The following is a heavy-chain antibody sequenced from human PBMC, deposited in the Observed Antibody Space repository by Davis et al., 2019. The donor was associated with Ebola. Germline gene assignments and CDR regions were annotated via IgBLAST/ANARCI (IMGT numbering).Heavy chain of an antibody. CDR1: GFTFSSYS. J-gene: IGHJ4*02. Sequence: PGGSLRLSCAGSGFTFSSYSMTWVRQAPGKGLEWVSVIGSGGGDVHYADFVKGRFTISRDNSKNTIYLQMNSLKTEDTAVYYCTGTIVGATRVDYWGQGTLVTVSS. CDR3: TGTIVGATRVDY. CDR2: IGSGGGDV. D-gene: IGHD1-26*01. V-gene: IGHV3-23*01.